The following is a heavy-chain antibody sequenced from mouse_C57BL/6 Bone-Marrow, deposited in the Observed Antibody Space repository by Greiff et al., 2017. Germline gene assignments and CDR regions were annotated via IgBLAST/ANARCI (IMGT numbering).Heavy chain of an antibody. J-gene: IGHJ2*01. CDR2: IYPRSGNT. D-gene: IGHD1-1*01. V-gene: IGHV1-81*01. Sequence: QVQLQQSGAELARPGASVKLSCKASGYTFTSYGISWVKQRTGQGLEWIGEIYPRSGNTYYNEKFKGKATLTADKSASTAYMELRSLTSEDSAVYFCARQDYGSSPDYWGQGTTLTVSS. CDR3: ARQDYGSSPDY. CDR1: GYTFTSYG.